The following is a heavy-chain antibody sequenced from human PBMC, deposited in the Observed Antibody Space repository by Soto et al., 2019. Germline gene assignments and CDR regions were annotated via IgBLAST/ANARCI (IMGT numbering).Heavy chain of an antibody. J-gene: IGHJ3*01. CDR3: ARDQLYYNDISGRPLNAFDV. V-gene: IGHV3-48*01. Sequence: GESLKISCAASGFTFRNYGMNWVRQAPGKGLEWVSYIGLGSSTKYYADSVEGRFTISRDNAKNSLYLQMNSLRAEDTAVYYCARDQLYYNDISGRPLNAFDVSGQGTRVTVAS. CDR1: GFTFRNYG. CDR2: IGLGSSTK. D-gene: IGHD3-22*01.